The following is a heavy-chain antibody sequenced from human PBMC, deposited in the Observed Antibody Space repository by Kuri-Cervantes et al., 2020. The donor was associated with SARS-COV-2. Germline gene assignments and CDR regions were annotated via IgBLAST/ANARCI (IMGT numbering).Heavy chain of an antibody. CDR1: GFTFDDYA. CDR2: ISWNSGSI. CDR3: TRWRVGAKT. Sequence: GGSLRLSCAASGFTFDDYAMHWVRQAPGKGLEWVSGISWNSGSIGYADSVKGRFTISRDNAKNSLYLQMNSLRAEDTAVYYCTRWRVGAKTWGQGTLVTVSS. V-gene: IGHV3-9*01. J-gene: IGHJ4*02. D-gene: IGHD1-26*01.